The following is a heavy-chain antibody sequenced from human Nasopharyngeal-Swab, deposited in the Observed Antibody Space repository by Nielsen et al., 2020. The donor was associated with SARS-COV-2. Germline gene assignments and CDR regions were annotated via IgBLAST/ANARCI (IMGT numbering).Heavy chain of an antibody. V-gene: IGHV1-69*13. CDR2: IIPIFGTA. D-gene: IGHD5-18*01. J-gene: IGHJ6*03. CDR3: ARDRGSYGYLKYYYYYMDV. CDR1: GGTFSSYA. Sequence: SVKVSCKASGGTFSSYAISWGRQDPGQGREWMGGIIPIFGTANYAQKFQGRVTITADESTSTAYMELSSLRSEDTAVYYCARDRGSYGYLKYYYYYMDVWGKGTTVTVSS.